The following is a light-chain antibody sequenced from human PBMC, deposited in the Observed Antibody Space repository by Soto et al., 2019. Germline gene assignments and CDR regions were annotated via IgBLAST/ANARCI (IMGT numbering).Light chain of an antibody. CDR3: ASKTTRSTVL. J-gene: IGLJ2*01. CDR1: SSDIGAYEH. Sequence: QSVLTQPSSMSGSPGQSITISCTGTSSDIGAYEHVSWYQQRPGRPPKVLIYDVRIRPSEVSNRFSGSKSGDTASLTISGLQAEDEAVYYCASKTTRSTVLFGGGTKLTVL. CDR2: DVR. V-gene: IGLV2-14*03.